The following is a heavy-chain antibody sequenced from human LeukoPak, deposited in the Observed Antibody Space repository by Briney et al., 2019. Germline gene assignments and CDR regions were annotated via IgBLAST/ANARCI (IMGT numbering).Heavy chain of an antibody. D-gene: IGHD5-24*01. Sequence: GESLKISRKGSGYIFPSYWIAWVRQMPGKGLEWMGIIYPGDSDTRYSPSFQGQVTISADKSITTAYLHLSSLKASDTALYYCARQDGRALYYFDYWGQGTLVTVSS. J-gene: IGHJ4*02. CDR2: IYPGDSDT. CDR1: GYIFPSYW. CDR3: ARQDGRALYYFDY. V-gene: IGHV5-51*01.